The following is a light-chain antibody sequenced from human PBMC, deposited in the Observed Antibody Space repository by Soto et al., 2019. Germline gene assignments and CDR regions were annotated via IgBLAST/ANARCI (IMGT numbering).Light chain of an antibody. CDR1: QSASSGH. J-gene: IGKJ1*01. CDR3: QQYNNWPLWT. CDR2: GVS. Sequence: EIVLTQAPGTLSLSPGERATLSFRASQSASSGHLAWYQQKPGQAPRLLIYGVSTRATGIPARFSGSGSGTEFTLTISSLQSEDFAVYYCQQYNNWPLWTFGQGTKVDIK. V-gene: IGKV3-15*01.